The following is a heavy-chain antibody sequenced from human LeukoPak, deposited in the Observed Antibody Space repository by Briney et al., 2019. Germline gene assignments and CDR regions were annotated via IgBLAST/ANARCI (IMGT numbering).Heavy chain of an antibody. J-gene: IGHJ4*02. D-gene: IGHD1-7*01. Sequence: PSETLSLTCTVSGDSISSTTYYWGWIRQPPGKGLEWIGSIYYSGSTYYNPSLKSRVTISVDTSKNQFSLKLSSVTAADTAVWYCARQAGRNYFPFDYWGQGTLVTVSS. CDR1: GDSISSTTYY. V-gene: IGHV4-39*01. CDR3: ARQAGRNYFPFDY. CDR2: IYYSGST.